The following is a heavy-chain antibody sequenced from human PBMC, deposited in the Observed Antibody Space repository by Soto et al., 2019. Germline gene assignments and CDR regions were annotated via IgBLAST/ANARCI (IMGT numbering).Heavy chain of an antibody. V-gene: IGHV4-30-2*05. CDR1: GGSISSGGYS. CDR2: IYHSGST. J-gene: IGHJ5*02. CDR3: ARTPYH. D-gene: IGHD2-15*01. Sequence: TSETLSLTCAVSGGSISSGGYSWSWIRQPPGKGREWIGDIYHSGSTYYNPSLKSRVTISVDKSKNQFCMKRSCVTAAGMAVVFCARTPYHWGQVALVTVSS.